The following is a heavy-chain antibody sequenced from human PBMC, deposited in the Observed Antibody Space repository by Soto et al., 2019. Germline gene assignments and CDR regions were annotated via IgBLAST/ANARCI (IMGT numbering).Heavy chain of an antibody. J-gene: IGHJ4*02. Sequence: EVHLVESGGGLVQPGGSLRVSCVASGFTFSSYCMYWVRHAPGKGLGWVSRINSEGSGTTYGDSVTGRFTMSRINATNAPYIEMMSLRVEDPAIYYCAGSRTRKSGWPSDSWGQGALVTVSS. D-gene: IGHD6-19*01. V-gene: IGHV3-74*01. CDR2: INSEGSGT. CDR3: AGSRTRKSGWPSDS. CDR1: GFTFSSYC.